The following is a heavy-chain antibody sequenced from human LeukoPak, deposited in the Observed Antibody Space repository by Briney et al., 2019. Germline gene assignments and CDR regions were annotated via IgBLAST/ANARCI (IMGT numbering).Heavy chain of an antibody. CDR3: ARGLRRDSVTYDPVFVF. V-gene: IGHV1-2*02. Sequence: ASVKVSCKVTGYTFTGFNMQCVRQAPGQGLEWVGWINPKSGGTTYARKFQGRVTMTRDTSISTAYMELSRLTSDDTAVYYCARGLRRDSVTYDPVFVFWGQGTLVTVSS. J-gene: IGHJ4*02. D-gene: IGHD1-26*01. CDR1: GYTFTGFN. CDR2: INPKSGGT.